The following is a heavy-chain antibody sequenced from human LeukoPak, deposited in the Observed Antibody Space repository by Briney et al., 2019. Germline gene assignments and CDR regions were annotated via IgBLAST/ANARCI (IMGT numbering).Heavy chain of an antibody. V-gene: IGHV3-7*01. J-gene: IGHJ1*01. Sequence: GGSLRLSCAASGFTFTNYWMSWVRQAPGKGLEWVAMIREDGGDIYYVDSVKGRFTISRENAKNSLYLQMNSLRAEDTAVYYCVRDRGSGSSQTHEFFEHWGQGTLVTVSS. CDR2: IREDGGDI. CDR3: VRDRGSGSSQTHEFFEH. D-gene: IGHD1-26*01. CDR1: GFTFTNYW.